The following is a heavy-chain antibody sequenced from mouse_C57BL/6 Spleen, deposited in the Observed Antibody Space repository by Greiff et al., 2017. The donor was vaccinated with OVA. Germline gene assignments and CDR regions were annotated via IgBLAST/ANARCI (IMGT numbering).Heavy chain of an antibody. D-gene: IGHD2-3*01. J-gene: IGHJ1*03. CDR3: ARGDGYGYFDV. V-gene: IGHV1-64*01. CDR2: IHPNSGST. Sequence: VQLQQPGAELVKPGASVKLSCKASGYTFTSYWMHWVKQRPGQGLEWIGMIHPNSGSTNYNEKFKSKATLTVDKSYSTAYMQLSSLTSEDSAVYYCARGDGYGYFDVWGTGTTVTVSS. CDR1: GYTFTSYW.